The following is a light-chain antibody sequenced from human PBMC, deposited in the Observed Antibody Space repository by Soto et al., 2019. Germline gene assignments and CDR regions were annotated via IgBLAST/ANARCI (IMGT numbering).Light chain of an antibody. V-gene: IGKV1-5*01. Sequence: DIQMTQSPATLSASVGDRVTITCRASQSISSWLAWYQQKPGKARKLLIYDASSLESGVPSRFSSSGSGTEFTLTISSLQPDDFATYYCQQYKSYWTFGQGTKVDIK. CDR1: QSISSW. CDR2: DAS. CDR3: QQYKSYWT. J-gene: IGKJ1*01.